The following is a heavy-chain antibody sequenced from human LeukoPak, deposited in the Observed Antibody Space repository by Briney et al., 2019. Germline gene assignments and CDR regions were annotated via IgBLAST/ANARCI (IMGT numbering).Heavy chain of an antibody. V-gene: IGHV4-59*01. Sequence: SETLSLTCTVSGGSINPYYWTWIRKPPGQGLEWIGYMHHSGTTNHNPSLKRRVTISVDTSKNQFSLSLTSVTAADTAIYYCARGLKDDFWSGYFRFDYWGQGTLVTVSS. D-gene: IGHD3-3*01. CDR1: GGSINPYY. CDR2: MHHSGTT. CDR3: ARGLKDDFWSGYFRFDY. J-gene: IGHJ4*02.